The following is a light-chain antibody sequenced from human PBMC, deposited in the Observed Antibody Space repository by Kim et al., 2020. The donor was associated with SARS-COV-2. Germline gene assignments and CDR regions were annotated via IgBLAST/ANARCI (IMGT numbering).Light chain of an antibody. J-gene: IGKJ4*01. V-gene: IGKV3-20*01. CDR1: QSVRSSY. CDR2: DAS. Sequence: SPVERATISCRASQSVRSSYLAWYQHKPGQAPRLLIYDASSRPIGIPDRFSGRGSGTDFTLTISRLEPEDFVVYYCQQYGSSPLTFGGGTKVDIK. CDR3: QQYGSSPLT.